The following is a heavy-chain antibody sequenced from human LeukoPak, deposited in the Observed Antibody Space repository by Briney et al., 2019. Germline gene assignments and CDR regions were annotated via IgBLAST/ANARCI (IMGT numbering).Heavy chain of an antibody. Sequence: SETLSLTCTVSGGSISSYYWSWIRQPPGKGLEWIGYIYYSGSTNYNPSLKSRVTISVDTSKNQFSLKLSSVTAADTAVYYCARGQGIAVAGWFDPWGQGTLVTVSP. CDR3: ARGQGIAVAGWFDP. CDR1: GGSISSYY. J-gene: IGHJ5*02. D-gene: IGHD6-19*01. CDR2: IYYSGST. V-gene: IGHV4-59*01.